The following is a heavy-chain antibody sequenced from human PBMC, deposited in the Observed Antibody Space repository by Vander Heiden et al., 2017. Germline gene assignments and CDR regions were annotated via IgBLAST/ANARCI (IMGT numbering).Heavy chain of an antibody. Sequence: EVQLLESGGGLVQPGGSLRLSCAASGLTFSSHTMSWVRQVPGKGLEWVSGISGSGGNTYYADSVKGRFTISRDNSKNTLYLQMNSLRAEDTAVYYCAKQYSSFGGYYYTWGQGTLVTVSS. CDR1: GLTFSSHT. CDR3: AKQYSSFGGYYYT. D-gene: IGHD3-22*01. V-gene: IGHV3-23*01. CDR2: ISGSGGNT. J-gene: IGHJ5*02.